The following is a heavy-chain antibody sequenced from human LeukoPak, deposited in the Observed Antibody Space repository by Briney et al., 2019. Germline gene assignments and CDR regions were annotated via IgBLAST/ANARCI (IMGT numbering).Heavy chain of an antibody. CDR2: ITWNRDNI. Sequence: GGSLRLSCTVSGFTFDDYAMHWVRHTPGKGLEWVAGITWNRDNIGYGDSVKGRFTISRGNAKNSLHLQMNSLRAEDTALYYCAKDNKAAAAGDYGMDVWGQGTTVTVSS. CDR3: AKDNKAAAAGDYGMDV. J-gene: IGHJ6*02. V-gene: IGHV3-9*01. CDR1: GFTFDDYA. D-gene: IGHD6-13*01.